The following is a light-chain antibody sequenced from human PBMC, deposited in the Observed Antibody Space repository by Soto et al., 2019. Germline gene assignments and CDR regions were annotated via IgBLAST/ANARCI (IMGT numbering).Light chain of an antibody. J-gene: IGKJ4*01. CDR2: HAS. CDR3: QQRSNWPPVT. CDR1: QSVSSY. V-gene: IGKV3-11*01. Sequence: EIVLTQSPATLSSSPGERATLSCRASQSVSSYLAWSQRKPGQAPRVLIYHASHTATGTPARFSGSGSGTDLTLTISSLEPEDFAIYDGQQRSNWPPVTFGGGTKVEIK.